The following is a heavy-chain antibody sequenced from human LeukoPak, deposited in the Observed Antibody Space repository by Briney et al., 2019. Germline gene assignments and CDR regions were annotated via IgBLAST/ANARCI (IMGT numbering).Heavy chain of an antibody. V-gene: IGHV4-4*07. CDR3: ARDQYYYDSSGYLTFDY. Sequence: SETLSLTCNVSGVSISSYYWSWIRQPAGKGLEWIGRIHTSGSTNYNPSLKSRVTMSVDTSKNQFSLKLSSVTAADTAVYYCARDQYYYDSSGYLTFDYWGQGTLVTVSS. CDR1: GVSISSYY. CDR2: IHTSGST. D-gene: IGHD3-22*01. J-gene: IGHJ4*02.